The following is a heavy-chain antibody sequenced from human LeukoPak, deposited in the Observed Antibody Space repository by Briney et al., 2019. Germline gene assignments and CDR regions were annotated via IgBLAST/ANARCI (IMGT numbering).Heavy chain of an antibody. CDR1: GFTFSSYW. V-gene: IGHV3-74*01. D-gene: IGHD3-22*01. CDR3: ARDFYYDSSGYRPH. Sequence: GWSLRLSCAASGFTFSSYWMHWVRQAPGRGLVWVSRINSDGSSTSYADSVKGRFTISRDNAKNTLYLQMNSLRAEDTAVYYCARDFYYDSSGYRPHWGQGTLVTVSS. CDR2: INSDGSST. J-gene: IGHJ4*02.